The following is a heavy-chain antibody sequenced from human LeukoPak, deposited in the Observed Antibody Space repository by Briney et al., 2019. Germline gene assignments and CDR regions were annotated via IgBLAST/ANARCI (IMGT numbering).Heavy chain of an antibody. Sequence: GESLKISCKGSGYSFTSYWIGWVRQMPGKGLEWMGIIYPGDSDTRYSPSFQGQVTISADKSISTAYLQWSSLKASDTAMYYCARGGDSSGYPDASDIWGQGTMVTVSS. D-gene: IGHD3-22*01. J-gene: IGHJ3*02. V-gene: IGHV5-51*01. CDR2: IYPGDSDT. CDR1: GYSFTSYW. CDR3: ARGGDSSGYPDASDI.